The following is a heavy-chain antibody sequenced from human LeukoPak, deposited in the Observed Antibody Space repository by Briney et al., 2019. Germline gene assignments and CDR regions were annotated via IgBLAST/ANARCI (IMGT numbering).Heavy chain of an antibody. Sequence: PGGSLRLSCAASGFTFSDYYMSWIRQAPGKGLGWVSYISSSSSYTNYADSVKGRFTISRDNAKNSLYLQMNSLRAEDTAVYYCARDRGRTRGFDYWGQGTLVTVSS. CDR2: ISSSSSYT. CDR1: GFTFSDYY. CDR3: ARDRGRTRGFDY. J-gene: IGHJ4*02. D-gene: IGHD1-14*01. V-gene: IGHV3-11*05.